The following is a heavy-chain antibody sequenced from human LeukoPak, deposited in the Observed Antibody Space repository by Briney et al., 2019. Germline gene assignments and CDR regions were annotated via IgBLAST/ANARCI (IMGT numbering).Heavy chain of an antibody. Sequence: PSETLSLTCAVYGGSFSGYYWSWIRQPPGKGLEWIGEINHSGSTNYNPSLKSRVTISVDTSKNQFSLKLSSVTAADTAVYYCARKVDGCIVGATGLNYFDYWGQGTLVTVSS. D-gene: IGHD1-26*01. CDR1: GGSFSGYY. CDR2: INHSGST. J-gene: IGHJ4*02. CDR3: ARKVDGCIVGATGLNYFDY. V-gene: IGHV4-34*01.